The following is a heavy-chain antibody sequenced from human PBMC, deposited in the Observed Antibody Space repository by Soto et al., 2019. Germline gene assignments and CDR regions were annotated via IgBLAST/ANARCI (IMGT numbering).Heavy chain of an antibody. D-gene: IGHD2-2*01. J-gene: IGHJ6*02. CDR2: IIPISGTA. CDR1: GGTLSSYA. CDR3: ARSQGSSTSLEIYYYYYYGMDV. V-gene: IGHV1-69*01. Sequence: QVQLVRSGAEVKKPGSSVKVSCKASGGTLSSYAISWVRQAPGQGLEWMGGIIPISGTANYAQKFQGRVTITADESTSTAYMELSSLRSEDTAVYYCARSQGSSTSLEIYYYYYYGMDVWGQGTTVTVSS.